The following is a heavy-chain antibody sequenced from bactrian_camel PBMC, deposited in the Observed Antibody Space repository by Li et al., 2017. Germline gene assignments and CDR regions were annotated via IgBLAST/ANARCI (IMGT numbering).Heavy chain of an antibody. CDR3: AIDDFAPCRKGWYRLTGAL. J-gene: IGHJ4*01. CDR1: YTYDGGD. V-gene: IGHV3S55*01. CDR2: ISSAGSA. Sequence: HVQLVESGGGSVQTGGSLRLSCGYTYDGGDMAWFRQAPGMEREGVAAISSAGSADYADSVKGRFAISKDNTKSIVYLQMANLEPDDTAMYYCAIDDFAPCRKGWYRLTGALRGQGTQVTVS. D-gene: IGHD7*01.